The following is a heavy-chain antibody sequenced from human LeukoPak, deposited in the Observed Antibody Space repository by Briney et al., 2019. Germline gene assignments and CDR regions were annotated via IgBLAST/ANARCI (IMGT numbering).Heavy chain of an antibody. CDR2: ISCSGGST. Sequence: GGSLTLSCAASGFTISSYAMSWVRQAPGKGLEGVSAISCSGGSTYYADSVKRRFTIPRDNSKHTLYLQMNSLRAEDTALYYYGKDGWGSFNFGHWGQGNLVNVSS. CDR1: GFTISSYA. CDR3: GKDGWGSFNFGH. J-gene: IGHJ4*02. D-gene: IGHD3-16*01. V-gene: IGHV3-23*01.